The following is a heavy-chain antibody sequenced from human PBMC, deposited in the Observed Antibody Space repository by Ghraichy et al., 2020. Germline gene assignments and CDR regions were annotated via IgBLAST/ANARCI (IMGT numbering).Heavy chain of an antibody. Sequence: LSLTCAASGFTFRDYSMSWVRQALGKGLEWVSTISGNADSTYYADSVKGRFTISRDNSKNTLYLQMNRLRAEDTAVYYCAKDHLDARYCSSTSCLFDFDNWGQGTLVTVSS. CDR1: GFTFRDYS. V-gene: IGHV3-23*01. D-gene: IGHD2-2*01. CDR3: AKDHLDARYCSSTSCLFDFDN. J-gene: IGHJ4*02. CDR2: ISGNADST.